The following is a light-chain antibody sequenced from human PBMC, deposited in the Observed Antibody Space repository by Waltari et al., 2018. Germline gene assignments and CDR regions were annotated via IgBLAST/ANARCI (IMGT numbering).Light chain of an antibody. Sequence: DIVLTPSPGPLSLSPGERATLPCRASQSVSSSYLAWYQQKPGQAPRLLIYGASSRATGIPDRFSGSGSGTDFTLTISRLEPEDFAVYYCQQYGSSPPITFGQGTRLEIK. CDR1: QSVSSSY. V-gene: IGKV3-20*01. CDR3: QQYGSSPPIT. J-gene: IGKJ5*01. CDR2: GAS.